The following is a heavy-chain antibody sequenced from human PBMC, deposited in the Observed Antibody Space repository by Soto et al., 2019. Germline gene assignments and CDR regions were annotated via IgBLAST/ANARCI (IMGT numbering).Heavy chain of an antibody. CDR1: GYTFTSYA. V-gene: IGHV1-3*01. CDR3: ARDIVVVPAAPRSAFDI. Sequence: ASVKVSCKASGYTFTSYAMHWVRQAPGQRLEWMGWINAGNGNTKYSQKFQGRVTITRDTSASTAYMELSSLRSEDTAVYYCARDIVVVPAAPRSAFDIWGQGTMVTVSS. J-gene: IGHJ3*02. CDR2: INAGNGNT. D-gene: IGHD2-2*01.